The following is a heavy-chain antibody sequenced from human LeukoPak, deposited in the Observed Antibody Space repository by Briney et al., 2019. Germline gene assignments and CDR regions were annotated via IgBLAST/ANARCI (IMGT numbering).Heavy chain of an antibody. CDR3: ARGPRVDTAIHFDY. Sequence: ASVKVSCKASGYTFTSYYMHWVRQAPGQGLEWMGIINPSGGSTNYAQKLQGRVTMTTDTSTSTAYMELRSLRSDDTAVYYCARGPRVDTAIHFDYWGQGTPVTVSS. V-gene: IGHV1-46*01. J-gene: IGHJ4*02. CDR1: GYTFTSYY. D-gene: IGHD5-18*01. CDR2: INPSGGST.